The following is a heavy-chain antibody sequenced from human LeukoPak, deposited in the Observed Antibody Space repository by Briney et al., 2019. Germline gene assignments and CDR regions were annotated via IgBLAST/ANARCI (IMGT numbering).Heavy chain of an antibody. D-gene: IGHD3-22*01. CDR1: GGSIRSSDDY. Sequence: SETLSLTCSVSGGSIRSSDDYWGFVRQTPGKGLEWMGSIYYTGSSHYNPSLKSRATISVDTSKNQFSLKLTSVTAADTAVYYCTRAASSGPLFTYHMDVWGKGTTVTVSS. CDR2: IYYTGSS. J-gene: IGHJ6*03. CDR3: TRAASSGPLFTYHMDV. V-gene: IGHV4-39*07.